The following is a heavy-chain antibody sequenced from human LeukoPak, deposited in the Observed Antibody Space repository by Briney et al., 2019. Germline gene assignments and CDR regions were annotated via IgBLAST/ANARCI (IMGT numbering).Heavy chain of an antibody. CDR1: GGSISSSSYY. D-gene: IGHD5-18*01. V-gene: IGHV4-39*01. CDR3: ASRRIQLWLIEDY. J-gene: IGHJ4*02. Sequence: SETLSLTCTVSGGSISSSSYYWGWIRQPPGKGLEWIGSIYYSGSTYYNPSLKSRVTISVDTSKNQFSLKLSSVTAADTAVYYCASRRIQLWLIEDYWGQGTLVTVSS. CDR2: IYYSGST.